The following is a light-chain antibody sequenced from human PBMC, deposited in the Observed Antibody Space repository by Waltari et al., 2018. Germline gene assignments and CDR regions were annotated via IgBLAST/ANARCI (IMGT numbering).Light chain of an antibody. CDR2: WAS. V-gene: IGKV4-1*01. CDR3: QQYYSTPHELT. Sequence: DIVMTQSPDSLAVSLGERATINCKSSQSVLYSSNNKNYLAWYQQKPGQPPKLLIYWASTRESGVPDRFSGSGSGTDVTLTISSLQAEDVAVYYCQQYYSTPHELTFGGGTKVEIK. J-gene: IGKJ4*01. CDR1: QSVLYSSNNKNY.